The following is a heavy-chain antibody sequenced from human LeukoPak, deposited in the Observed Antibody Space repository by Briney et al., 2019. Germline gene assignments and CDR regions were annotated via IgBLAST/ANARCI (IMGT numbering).Heavy chain of an antibody. D-gene: IGHD2-2*01. CDR3: ARAGEGVPAPPRVFDY. V-gene: IGHV1-3*01. Sequence: GASVTVSFKASGYTFTSYAMHWVRQAPGQRLEWMGWINAGNGNTKYSQKFQGRVTITRDTSASTAYMELSSLRSEDTAVYYCARAGEGVPAPPRVFDYWGQGTLVTVSS. J-gene: IGHJ4*02. CDR2: INAGNGNT. CDR1: GYTFTSYA.